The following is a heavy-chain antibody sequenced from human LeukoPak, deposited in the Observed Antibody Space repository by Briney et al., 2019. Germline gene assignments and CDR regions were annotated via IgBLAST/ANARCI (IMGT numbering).Heavy chain of an antibody. V-gene: IGHV4-59*01. Sequence: SETLSLTCTVSGGSISSYYWSWIRQPPGKGLEWIGYIYYSRSTNYNPSLKSRVTISVDTSKNQFSLKLSSVTAADTAVYYCARARYYYGFYGIWGQGTMVTVSS. J-gene: IGHJ3*02. CDR1: GGSISSYY. D-gene: IGHD3-10*01. CDR2: IYYSRST. CDR3: ARARYYYGFYGI.